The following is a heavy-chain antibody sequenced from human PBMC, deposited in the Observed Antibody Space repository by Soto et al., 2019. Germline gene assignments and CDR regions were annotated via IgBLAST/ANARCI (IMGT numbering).Heavy chain of an antibody. CDR1: GFTFSSYS. V-gene: IGHV3-21*01. Sequence: EVQLVESGGGLVKPGGSLRLSCAASGFTFSSYSMNWVRQAPGKGLEWVSSISSSSSYIYYEDSVKGRFTISRDNAKNSLYLQMNSLRAEDTAVYYCARTYSSGWYGSDYYFDYWGQGTLVTVSS. D-gene: IGHD6-19*01. J-gene: IGHJ4*02. CDR2: ISSSSSYI. CDR3: ARTYSSGWYGSDYYFDY.